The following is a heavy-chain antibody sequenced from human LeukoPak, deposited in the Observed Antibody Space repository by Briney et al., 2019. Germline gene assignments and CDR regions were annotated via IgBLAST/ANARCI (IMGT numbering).Heavy chain of an antibody. CDR3: ARLVCFSSDHFDY. V-gene: IGHV4-59*01. J-gene: IGHJ4*02. D-gene: IGHD2-15*01. CDR1: GGSISSYY. CDR2: IYYSGST. Sequence: SESLSLTCTVSGGSISSYYWSWIRQPPGKGLEWIGYIYYSGSTNYNPSLKSRVTISVDTSKNQFSLKLSSVTAADTAVYYCARLVCFSSDHFDYWGQGTLVTVSS.